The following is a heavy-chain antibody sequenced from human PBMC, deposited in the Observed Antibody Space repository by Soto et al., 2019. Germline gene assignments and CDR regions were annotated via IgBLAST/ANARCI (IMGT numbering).Heavy chain of an antibody. CDR1: GGSINSSTYY. J-gene: IGHJ3*02. CDR3: ARLDRDDAFDI. Sequence: QLQLQESGPGLVKPSETLSLTCTVSGGSINSSTYYWGYIRQPPGKGLEWIGSIYYSGSTYYNPSLKSRVNISVDTSKNQFSLKVSSVTAADTAVYYCARLDRDDAFDIWGQGTMVTVSS. V-gene: IGHV4-39*01. CDR2: IYYSGST.